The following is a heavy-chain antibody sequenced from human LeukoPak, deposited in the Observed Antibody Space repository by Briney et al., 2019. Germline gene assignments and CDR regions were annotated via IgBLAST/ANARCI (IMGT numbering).Heavy chain of an antibody. Sequence: GGSLRLSCAASGFTVSSNYMSWVRQAPGKGLEWVSVIYSGGTTYYADSVKGRFTISRDDSKNTLYLQTNSLRAEDTAVYYCARERYLGYSYALDSWGQGTLVTVSS. J-gene: IGHJ4*02. CDR1: GFTVSSNY. V-gene: IGHV3-53*01. D-gene: IGHD5-18*01. CDR3: ARERYLGYSYALDS. CDR2: IYSGGTT.